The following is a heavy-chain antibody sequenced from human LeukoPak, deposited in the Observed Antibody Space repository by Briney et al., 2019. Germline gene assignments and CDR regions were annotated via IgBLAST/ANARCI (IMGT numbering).Heavy chain of an antibody. CDR2: ISYDGSKK. J-gene: IGHJ5*02. V-gene: IGHV3-30-3*01. CDR1: GFSFNSYA. CDR3: ARTPGGYYYDSSGA. D-gene: IGHD3-22*01. Sequence: PGGSLRLSCAASGFSFNSYAFHWVRQAPGKGLEWVAVISYDGSKKYYADSVKGRFTISRDNAKNSLYLQMNSLRAEDTAVYYCARTPGGYYYDSSGAWGQGTLVTVSS.